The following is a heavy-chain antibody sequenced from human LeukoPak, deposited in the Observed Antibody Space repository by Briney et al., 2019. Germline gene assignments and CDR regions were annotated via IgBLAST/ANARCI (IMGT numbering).Heavy chain of an antibody. J-gene: IGHJ4*02. V-gene: IGHV1-2*02. CDR3: AREMRPATTTLVAY. CDR2: INPNSGNR. CDR1: GYIFTGYR. Sequence: GAPVQVSCKTSGYIFTGYRIHWGRHAPGQGLEWMGFINPNSGNRNYAQKFPGRVTMTRDTSISTAYLELSSLTSDDTGVYYCAREMRPATTTLVAYWGQGTLVTVSS. D-gene: IGHD1-1*01.